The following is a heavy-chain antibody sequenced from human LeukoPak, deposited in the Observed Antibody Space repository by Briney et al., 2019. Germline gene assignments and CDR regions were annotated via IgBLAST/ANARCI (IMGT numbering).Heavy chain of an antibody. CDR1: GGSISSYY. CDR3: ARDRVPTI. CDR2: IYYSGST. V-gene: IGHV4-59*12. D-gene: IGHD5-24*01. J-gene: IGHJ4*02. Sequence: PAETLSLTCTVSGGSISSYYWSWIRQPPGKGLEWIGYIYYSGSTNYNPSLKSRVTISVDMSKNQFSLNVTSVTAADTAVYFCARDRVPTIWGPGILVTVSS.